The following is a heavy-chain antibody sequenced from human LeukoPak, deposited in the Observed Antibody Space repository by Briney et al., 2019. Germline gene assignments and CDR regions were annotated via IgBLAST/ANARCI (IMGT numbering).Heavy chain of an antibody. CDR2: ISAYNGNT. V-gene: IGHV1-18*01. Sequence: ASVKVSCKASGYTFTSYGISWVRQAPGQGLEWMGWISAYNGNTNYAQKLQGRVTMTTDTSTSTAYMELRSLRSDDTAVYYCARDYITMVRGVKLDYWGQGTLVTVSS. D-gene: IGHD3-10*01. J-gene: IGHJ4*02. CDR3: ARDYITMVRGVKLDY. CDR1: GYTFTSYG.